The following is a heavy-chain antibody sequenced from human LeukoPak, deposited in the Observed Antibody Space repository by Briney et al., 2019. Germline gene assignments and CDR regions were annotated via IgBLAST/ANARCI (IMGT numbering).Heavy chain of an antibody. CDR1: GGSISSGGYY. CDR3: ASELEPDGPFDY. D-gene: IGHD1-1*01. CDR2: IYHSGST. V-gene: IGHV4-30-2*01. Sequence: PPETLSLTCTVSGGSISSGGYYWSWIRQPPRKGLEWIGYIYHSGSTYYNPSLKSRVTISVDRSKNQFSLKLSSVTAADTAVYYCASELEPDGPFDYWGQGTLVTVSS. J-gene: IGHJ4*02.